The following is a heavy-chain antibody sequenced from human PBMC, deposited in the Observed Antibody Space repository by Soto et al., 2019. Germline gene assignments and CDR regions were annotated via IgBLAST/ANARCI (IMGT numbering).Heavy chain of an antibody. J-gene: IGHJ6*02. CDR3: TRRYIPQASNYYYGMDV. CDR2: IYPGDSDT. D-gene: IGHD1-20*01. CDR1: GYSFTTYW. Sequence: GESLKISCKGSGYSFTTYWIGWVRQMPGKGLELMGIIYPGDSDTRYSPSFQRLVTISVDKSISATYLQWSSLKASDTAMYYCTRRYIPQASNYYYGMDVWGQGTTVTVSS. V-gene: IGHV5-51*01.